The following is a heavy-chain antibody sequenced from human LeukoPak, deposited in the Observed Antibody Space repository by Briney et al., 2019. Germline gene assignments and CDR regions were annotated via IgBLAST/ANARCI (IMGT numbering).Heavy chain of an antibody. CDR2: ISTGTYI. D-gene: IGHD2-15*01. V-gene: IGHV3-48*03. CDR3: TREQDREAAATVIGDS. Sequence: PGGSLRLSCVASGFTFSRFEMNWVRQAPWKGLEWISHISTGTYIAYADSVKGRFTISRDNAKNSLYLQMNSLRAEDTAVYYCTREQDREAAATVIGDSWGQGTLVTVSS. J-gene: IGHJ4*02. CDR1: GFTFSRFE.